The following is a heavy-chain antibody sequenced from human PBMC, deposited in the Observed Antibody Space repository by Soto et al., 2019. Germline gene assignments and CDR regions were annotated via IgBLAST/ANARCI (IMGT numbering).Heavy chain of an antibody. CDR2: IKQDGSEK. J-gene: IGHJ4*02. CDR3: ARQDSSGCYFDY. Sequence: GGSLRLSCAASGFTFSSYWMTWVRQAPGKGLEWVANIKQDGSEKYYVDSVEGRFTISRDNAKNSLYLQMDSLRAEDTAMYYCARQDSSGCYFDYWGQGTLVTVSS. CDR1: GFTFSSYW. D-gene: IGHD6-19*01. V-gene: IGHV3-7*03.